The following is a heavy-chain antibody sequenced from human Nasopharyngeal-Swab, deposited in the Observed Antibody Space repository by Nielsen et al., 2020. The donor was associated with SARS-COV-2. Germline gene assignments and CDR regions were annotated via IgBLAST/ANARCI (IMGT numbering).Heavy chain of an antibody. D-gene: IGHD1-14*01. Sequence: EGSLRLSCAASRFPFSDYSMNWVRQAPGQGLEWVSYISNGGSIIYYADSVKGRFTISRDNAGTSLSLQMNSLRAEDTAVYYCARFSNKGNRYWFFDLWGRGTLVTVSS. J-gene: IGHJ2*01. CDR1: RFPFSDYS. CDR2: ISNGGSII. CDR3: ARFSNKGNRYWFFDL. V-gene: IGHV3-48*04.